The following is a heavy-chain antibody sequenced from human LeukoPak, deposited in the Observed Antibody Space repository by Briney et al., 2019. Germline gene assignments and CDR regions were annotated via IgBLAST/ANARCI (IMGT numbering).Heavy chain of an antibody. J-gene: IGHJ4*02. CDR2: ISWNSGTI. V-gene: IGHV3-9*01. CDR3: AKDSTSYYDFWSGYLGVHFDY. CDR1: GFTFDDYA. Sequence: PGRSLRLSCAASGFTFDDYAMHWVRQAPGKGLEWVSGISWNSGTIGYADSVKGRFTISRDNSKNTLYLQMNSLRAEDRAVYYCAKDSTSYYDFWSGYLGVHFDYWGQGTLVTVSS. D-gene: IGHD3-3*01.